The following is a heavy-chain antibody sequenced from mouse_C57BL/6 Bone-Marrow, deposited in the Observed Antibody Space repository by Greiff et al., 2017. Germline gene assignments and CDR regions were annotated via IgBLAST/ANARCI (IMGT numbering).Heavy chain of an antibody. CDR3: AREGITRRYFDV. J-gene: IGHJ1*03. Sequence: VQLKESGAELARPGASVKLSCKASGYTFTSYGISWVKQRTGQGLEWIGEIYPRSGNTYYNEKFKGKATLTADKSSSTAYMELRSLTSEDSAVDFCAREGITRRYFDVWGTGTTVTVSS. V-gene: IGHV1-81*01. CDR1: GYTFTSYG. CDR2: IYPRSGNT. D-gene: IGHD1-1*01.